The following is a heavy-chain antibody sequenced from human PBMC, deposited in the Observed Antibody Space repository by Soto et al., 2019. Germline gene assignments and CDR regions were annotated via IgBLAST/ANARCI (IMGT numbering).Heavy chain of an antibody. D-gene: IGHD3-10*01. J-gene: IGHJ4*02. CDR1: GGCMCISV. V-gene: IGHV4-59*01. CDR3: ARDGYDGSGSPYPAY. Sequence: HSESTSIASRVCGGCMCISVGGWFWKYQGKGLEWIGYIYYLGSTDYNPSLKSRVTISVDTSKRQFSLRLTSVTAADTAVYYCARDGYDGSGSPYPAYWGPGTQVTVSS. CDR2: IYYLGST.